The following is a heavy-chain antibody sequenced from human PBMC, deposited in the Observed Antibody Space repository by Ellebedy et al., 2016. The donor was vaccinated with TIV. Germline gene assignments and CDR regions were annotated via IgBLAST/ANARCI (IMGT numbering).Heavy chain of an antibody. CDR2: ISSSSSYI. V-gene: IGHV3-21*01. CDR3: ARETTGLDY. D-gene: IGHD1-1*01. Sequence: GGSLRLXXAASGFTFSSYGMHWVRQAPGKGLEWVSSISSSSSYIYYADSVKGRFTISRDNAKNSLYLQMNSLRAEDTAVYFCARETTGLDYWGQGTLVTVSS. J-gene: IGHJ4*02. CDR1: GFTFSSYG.